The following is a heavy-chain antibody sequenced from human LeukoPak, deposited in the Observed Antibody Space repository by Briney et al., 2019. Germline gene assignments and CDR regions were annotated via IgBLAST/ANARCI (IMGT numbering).Heavy chain of an antibody. V-gene: IGHV4-34*01. CDR2: INHSGST. J-gene: IGHJ3*02. D-gene: IGHD4-17*01. Sequence: SETLSLTCAVYGGSFSGYYWSWIRQPPGKGLEWIGEINHSGSTNYNPSLKSRVTISVDTSKNQFSLKLSSVTAADTAMYYCARREVTTQADAFDIWGQGTMVTVSS. CDR3: ARREVTTQADAFDI. CDR1: GGSFSGYY.